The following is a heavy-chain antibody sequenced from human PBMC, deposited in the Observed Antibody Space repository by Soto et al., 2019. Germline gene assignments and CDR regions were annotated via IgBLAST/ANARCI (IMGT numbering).Heavy chain of an antibody. J-gene: IGHJ5*02. D-gene: IGHD6-19*01. CDR2: IDPSDSYT. Sequence: PGASLKISCKGSGYSFTSYRISWVRQMPGKGLEWMGSIDPSDSYTNYSPSFQGHVTISAEKSISTAYLQWSSLKASDTAMYYCAKLKIAVAGTLCWFDPRGKGTLVTVSX. V-gene: IGHV5-10-1*01. CDR1: GYSFTSYR. CDR3: AKLKIAVAGTLCWFDP.